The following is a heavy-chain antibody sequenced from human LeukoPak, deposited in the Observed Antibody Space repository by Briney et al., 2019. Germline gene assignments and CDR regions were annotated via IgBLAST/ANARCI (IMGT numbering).Heavy chain of an antibody. CDR3: AREPLTSFRYYYYYGMDV. CDR2: INHSGST. CDR1: GGSFSGYY. Sequence: PSETLSLTCAVYGGSFSGYYWSWIRQPPGKGLEWIGEINHSGSTNYDPSLKSRVTISVDTSKNQFSLKLSSVTAADTAVYYCAREPLTSFRYYYYYGMDVWGQGTTVTVSS. J-gene: IGHJ6*02. V-gene: IGHV4-34*01. D-gene: IGHD2/OR15-2a*01.